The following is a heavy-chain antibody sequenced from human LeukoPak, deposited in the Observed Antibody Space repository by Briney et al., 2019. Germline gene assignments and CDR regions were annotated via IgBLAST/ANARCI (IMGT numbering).Heavy chain of an antibody. CDR1: GYSFTSYW. J-gene: IGHJ4*02. Sequence: GASLKISYKGSGYSFTSYWISWVRPMPGKGLGRMGRIDPSDSCTNYSPSFQGHVTISADKSISTAYLQWSSLKASDTAMYYCARIREGFGEFDYWGQGTLVTVSS. CDR3: ARIREGFGEFDY. CDR2: IDPSDSCT. V-gene: IGHV5-10-1*01. D-gene: IGHD3-10*01.